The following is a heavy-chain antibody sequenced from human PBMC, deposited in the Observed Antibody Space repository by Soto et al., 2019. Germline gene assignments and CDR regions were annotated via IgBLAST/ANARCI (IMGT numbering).Heavy chain of an antibody. Sequence: QVQLQESGPGLVKPSDTLSLTCAVSGYSISSSNWWGWIRQPPGKGLEWIGYIYYSGTTYNNPSLKSRVTMSVDTSKNQFSLKLTSVTAVDTAVYYCAGREIEGPIDYWGQGTLVTVSS. D-gene: IGHD1-26*01. V-gene: IGHV4-28*01. CDR2: IYYSGTT. J-gene: IGHJ4*02. CDR1: GYSISSSNW. CDR3: AGREIEGPIDY.